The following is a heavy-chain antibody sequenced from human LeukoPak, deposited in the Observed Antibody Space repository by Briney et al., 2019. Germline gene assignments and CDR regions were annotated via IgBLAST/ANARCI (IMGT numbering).Heavy chain of an antibody. D-gene: IGHD6-13*01. CDR3: ARGLAAAGTDP. V-gene: IGHV4-34*01. CDR2: INHSGST. CDR1: GGSFSGYY. J-gene: IGHJ5*02. Sequence: SETLSLTCAVYGGSFSGYYWSWIRQHPGKGLEWIGEINHSGSTNYNPSLKSRVTISVDTSKNQFSLKLSSVTAADTAVYYCARGLAAAGTDPWGQGTLVTVSS.